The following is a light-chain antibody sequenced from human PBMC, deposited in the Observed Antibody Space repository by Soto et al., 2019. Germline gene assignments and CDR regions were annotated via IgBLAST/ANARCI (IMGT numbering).Light chain of an antibody. CDR2: GAS. V-gene: IGKV3-20*01. CDR3: QQYGSSRT. Sequence: EILMTQSPYTLSLSPGARATLSCRASQSIGTYLAWYQQKPGQAPSLLIYGASSRATGIPDRFSGSGSGTDFTLTISRLAHEDFAVYYCQQYGSSRTFGQGTKVDI. J-gene: IGKJ1*01. CDR1: QSIGTY.